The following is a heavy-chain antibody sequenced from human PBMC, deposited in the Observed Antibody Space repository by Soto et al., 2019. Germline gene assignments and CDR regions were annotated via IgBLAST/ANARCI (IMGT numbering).Heavy chain of an antibody. CDR1: GFTFSSYG. V-gene: IGHV3-30*18. J-gene: IGHJ6*02. D-gene: IGHD3-9*01. CDR3: AKDLYYDILTGYYYYYYGMDV. Sequence: GGSLRLSCAASGFTFSSYGMHWVRQAPGKGLEWVAVISYDGSNKYYADSVKGRFTISRDNSKNTLYLQMNSLRAEDTAVYYCAKDLYYDILTGYYYYYYGMDVWGQGTTVTVSS. CDR2: ISYDGSNK.